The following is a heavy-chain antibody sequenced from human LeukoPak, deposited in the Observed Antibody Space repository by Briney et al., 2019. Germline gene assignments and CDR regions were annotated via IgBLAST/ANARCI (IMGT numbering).Heavy chain of an antibody. Sequence: SQTLSLTCAISGDRVSSNSAVWNWIRQSPSRGLEWLGRTYYRSRFHNDYTVSVKSRITINPDTSKNQFSLQLNSVTPEDTAVYYCARGDYDFDYWGQGTPVTVS. CDR1: GDRVSSNSAV. D-gene: IGHD4/OR15-4a*01. V-gene: IGHV6-1*01. J-gene: IGHJ4*02. CDR3: ARGDYDFDY. CDR2: TYYRSRFHN.